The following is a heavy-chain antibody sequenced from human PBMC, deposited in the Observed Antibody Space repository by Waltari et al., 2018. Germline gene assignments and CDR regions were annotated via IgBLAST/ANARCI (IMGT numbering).Heavy chain of an antibody. V-gene: IGHV4-4*07. CDR2: IYTSGST. CDR3: ARAEYSSSWYVADYYYYMDV. CDR1: GGSISSYY. Sequence: QVQLQESGPGLVKPSETLSLTCTVSGGSISSYYWSWIRQPAGKGLEWIGRIYTSGSTSSTRALNSRVTMSGDTSKNQFCLKLSSVTAADTAVYYCARAEYSSSWYVADYYYYMDVWGKGTTVTVSS. D-gene: IGHD6-13*01. J-gene: IGHJ6*03.